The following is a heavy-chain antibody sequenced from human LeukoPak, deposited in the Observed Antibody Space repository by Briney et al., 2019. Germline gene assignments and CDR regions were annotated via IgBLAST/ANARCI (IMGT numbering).Heavy chain of an antibody. CDR3: ARDYYDSSGYFDY. CDR1: GFTFSSYW. V-gene: IGHV3-7*01. Sequence: GGSLRLSCAASGFTFSSYWMSWVRQAPGKGLEWVANIKQDGSEKYYVDSVKGRFTISRDNAKNSLYLQMNSLRAEDTAVYYCARDYYDSSGYFDYWGQETLVTVSS. D-gene: IGHD3-22*01. CDR2: IKQDGSEK. J-gene: IGHJ4*02.